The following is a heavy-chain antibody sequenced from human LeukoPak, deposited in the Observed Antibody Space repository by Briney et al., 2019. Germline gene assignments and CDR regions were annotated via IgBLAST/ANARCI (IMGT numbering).Heavy chain of an antibody. D-gene: IGHD4-23*01. CDR3: AKFGYGIRWSTDAFDI. Sequence: GRSLRLSCAASGFTFDDYAMHWVRQAPGKGLEWVSGISWNSGSIGYADSVKGRFTISRDNAKNSLYLQMNSLRAEDTALYYCAKFGYGIRWSTDAFDIWGQGTMVTVSS. CDR1: GFTFDDYA. J-gene: IGHJ3*02. CDR2: ISWNSGSI. V-gene: IGHV3-9*01.